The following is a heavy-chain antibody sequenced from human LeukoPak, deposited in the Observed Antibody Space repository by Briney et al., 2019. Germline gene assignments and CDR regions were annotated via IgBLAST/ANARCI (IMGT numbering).Heavy chain of an antibody. J-gene: IGHJ4*02. CDR3: AKDFGRNPGGPGY. CDR2: ISGNGGGT. D-gene: IGHD1-14*01. CDR1: GFTFSTYT. V-gene: IGHV3-23*01. Sequence: PGGSLRLSCAASGFTFSTYTMAWVRQAPGGGLEWVSGISGNGGGTYYADSVKGRFAISRDNSKSTLYLQMNSLRAEDTAVYYCAKDFGRNPGGPGYWGRGTLVIVSS.